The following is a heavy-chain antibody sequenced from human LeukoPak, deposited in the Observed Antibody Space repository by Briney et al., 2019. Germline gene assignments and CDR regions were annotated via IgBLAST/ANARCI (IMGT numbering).Heavy chain of an antibody. D-gene: IGHD5-24*01. J-gene: IGHJ4*02. CDR3: ARVSKGYNLDY. V-gene: IGHV4-59*01. CDR1: GGSISSYY. Sequence: SETLSLTCTVSGGSISSYYWSWIRQPPGKGLEWIGYIYYSGSTNYNPSLKSRVTISVDTSKNQFSLKLRSVTAADTAVYYCARVSKGYNLDYWGQGTLVTVSS. CDR2: IYYSGST.